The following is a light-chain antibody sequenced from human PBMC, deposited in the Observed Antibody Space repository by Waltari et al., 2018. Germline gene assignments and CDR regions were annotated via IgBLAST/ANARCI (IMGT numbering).Light chain of an antibody. J-gene: IGKJ1*01. CDR1: QSVSSD. V-gene: IGKV3-15*01. CDR2: GAS. Sequence: IVMTQSPATLSVSPGERVTLSCRASQSVSSDLAWYQQKPGQAPRLLIYGASTRATGIPARFSGSGSGTEFTLTISSMQSEDVAIYYCQQSKTWLWTFGQGTKVEIK. CDR3: QQSKTWLWT.